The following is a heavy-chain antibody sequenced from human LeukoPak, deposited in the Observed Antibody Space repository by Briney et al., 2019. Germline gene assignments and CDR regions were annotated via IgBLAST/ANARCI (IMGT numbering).Heavy chain of an antibody. CDR3: ARTPGNLLDY. V-gene: IGHV4-39*01. Sequence: SETLSLTCTVSGGSISSSSYYWGWIRQPPGKGLEWIGSIYYSGSTYYNPSLKSRVTISVDTSKNQFSLKLSSVTAADTAVYSCARTPGNLLDYWGQGTLVTVSS. CDR1: GGSISSSSYY. CDR2: IYYSGST. J-gene: IGHJ4*02.